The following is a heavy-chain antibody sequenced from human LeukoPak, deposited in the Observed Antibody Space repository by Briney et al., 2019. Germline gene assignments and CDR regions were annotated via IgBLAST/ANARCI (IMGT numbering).Heavy chain of an antibody. J-gene: IGHJ3*02. V-gene: IGHV3-66*01. CDR1: GFTVSSNY. Sequence: GGSLRLSCAASGFTVSSNYMSWVRQAPGKGLEWVSVIYTGGGTYYTDSVKGRFTISRDNSKNTLYLQMNSLRAEDTAVYYCAKEQRPRYGSGSSYALDNWGQGTMVTVSS. D-gene: IGHD3-10*01. CDR3: AKEQRPRYGSGSSYALDN. CDR2: IYTGGGT.